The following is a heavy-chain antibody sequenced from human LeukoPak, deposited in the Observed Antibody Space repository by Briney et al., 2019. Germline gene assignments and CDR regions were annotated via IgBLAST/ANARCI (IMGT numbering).Heavy chain of an antibody. CDR3: ASGGRNGDNWFDH. CDR2: ISWNSGSI. V-gene: IGHV3-9*01. D-gene: IGHD1-1*01. Sequence: PGGSLRLSCAASGFTFYDYAMHWVRQAPGKGLEWVSGISWNSGSIGYADSVKGRFTISRDNAKNSLYLQMNSLRAEDTALYYCASGGRNGDNWFDHWGQGTLVTVSS. CDR1: GFTFYDYA. J-gene: IGHJ5*02.